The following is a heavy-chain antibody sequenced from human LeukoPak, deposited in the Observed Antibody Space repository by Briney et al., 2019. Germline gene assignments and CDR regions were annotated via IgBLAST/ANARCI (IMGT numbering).Heavy chain of an antibody. CDR3: ARHQGVRGYYSGGSCYSGAASWFDP. CDR1: SGSISSYY. J-gene: IGHJ5*02. Sequence: SETLSLPCTVSSGSISSYYWSWIRQPPGKGLEWIGYIYYSGTTNSNPSLESRVTISVDTYKNQFSLKLSSVTATDTAVYYCARHQGVRGYYSGGSCYSGAASWFDPWGQGTLVTVSS. V-gene: IGHV4-59*08. CDR2: IYYSGTT. D-gene: IGHD2-15*01.